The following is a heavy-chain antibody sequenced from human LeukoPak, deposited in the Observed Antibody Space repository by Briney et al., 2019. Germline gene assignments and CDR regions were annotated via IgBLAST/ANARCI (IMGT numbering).Heavy chain of an antibody. J-gene: IGHJ3*02. CDR3: ARSGEFLAMPSDI. CDR2: ISISSSYI. CDR1: GFTFSSYT. D-gene: IGHD3-10*01. Sequence: GGSLRLSCAASGFTFSSYTMNWVRQGPGKGLEWVASISISSSYIYYADSVKGRFTISRDNSKNTLYLQMNSLRADDTAVYYCARSGEFLAMPSDIWGQGTTVTVSS. V-gene: IGHV3-21*01.